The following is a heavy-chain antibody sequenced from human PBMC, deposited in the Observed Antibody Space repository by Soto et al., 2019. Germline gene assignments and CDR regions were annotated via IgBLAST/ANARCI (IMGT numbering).Heavy chain of an antibody. Sequence: QVQLVQSGDEVKKPGASVKVSCKASGYTFTNYGISWVRQAPGQGLEWMGWISPYNGNTKYPQKLQGRVTMTTDTSTRTSYMELSSLRSDDTAVYFCARDGDRCTSTRCSPWPDTHFDLWGRGTMVTVSS. CDR3: ARDGDRCTSTRCSPWPDTHFDL. J-gene: IGHJ2*01. CDR1: GYTFTNYG. V-gene: IGHV1-18*01. CDR2: ISPYNGNT. D-gene: IGHD2-2*01.